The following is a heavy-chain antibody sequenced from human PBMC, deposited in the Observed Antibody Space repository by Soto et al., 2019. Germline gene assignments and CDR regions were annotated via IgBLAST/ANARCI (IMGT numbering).Heavy chain of an antibody. CDR3: ARTNRGPLTEAAAGTKGWFDP. D-gene: IGHD6-13*01. J-gene: IGHJ5*02. CDR2: IYYSGST. CDR1: GGSISSSSYY. V-gene: IGHV4-39*01. Sequence: SETLSLTCTVSGGSISSSSYYWGWIRQPPGKGLEWIGSIYYSGSTYYNPSLKSRVTISVDTSKNQFSLKLSSVTAADTAVYYCARTNRGPLTEAAAGTKGWFDPWGQGTLVTVSS.